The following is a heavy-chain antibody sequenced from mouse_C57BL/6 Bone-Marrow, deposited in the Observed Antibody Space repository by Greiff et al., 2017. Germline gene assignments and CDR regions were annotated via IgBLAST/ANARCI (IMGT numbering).Heavy chain of an antibody. CDR1: GYTFTSYW. D-gene: IGHD1-1*01. V-gene: IGHV1-61*01. J-gene: IGHJ2*01. Sequence: QVQLQQPGAELVRPGSSVKLSCKASGYTFTSYWMDWVKQRPGQGLEWIGNIYPSDSDTHSHPKFKDKATLTVDKSSSTAYMQLSSLTSEDSAVYYCARDLLRDYWGQGTTLTVSS. CDR3: ARDLLRDY. CDR2: IYPSDSDT.